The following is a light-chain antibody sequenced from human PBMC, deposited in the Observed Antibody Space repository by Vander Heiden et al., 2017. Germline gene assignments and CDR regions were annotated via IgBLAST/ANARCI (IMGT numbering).Light chain of an antibody. CDR3: QTWGTGIRV. J-gene: IGLJ3*02. CDR1: SGHSTYV. V-gene: IGLV4-69*02. CDR2: VNRDGSH. Sequence: QLVLTQSSSASASLGASPTLTSTPSSGHSTYVIAWHQQQPGKGPRYLMKVNRDGSHSKGDGIPDRFSGSRSGAELYLTISSLRSEDEADYYCQTWGTGIRVFGGGTKLTVL.